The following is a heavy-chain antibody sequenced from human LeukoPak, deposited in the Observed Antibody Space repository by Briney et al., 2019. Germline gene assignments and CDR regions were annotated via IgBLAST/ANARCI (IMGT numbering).Heavy chain of an antibody. CDR1: GYSISSGYY. D-gene: IGHD5-12*01. J-gene: IGHJ3*02. CDR2: IFRSGST. Sequence: SETLSLTCTVSGYSISSGYYWGWIRQPPGKGLEWIGSIFRSGSTYYSPSLKSRVTISIDTSKNQFSLRLSSVTAADTAVYYCASGYPTTGFDIWGQGTTVIVSS. V-gene: IGHV4-38-2*02. CDR3: ASGYPTTGFDI.